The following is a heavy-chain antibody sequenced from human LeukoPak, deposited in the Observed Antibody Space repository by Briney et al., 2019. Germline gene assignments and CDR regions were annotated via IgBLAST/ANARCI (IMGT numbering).Heavy chain of an antibody. CDR3: ARNVHDYRALWSDVPETYYFHY. V-gene: IGHV4-59*01. J-gene: IGHJ4*02. D-gene: IGHD4-17*01. CDR2: IYYSGST. CDR1: GGFISSCY. Sequence: SETLSLTCTVSGGFISSCYWSGIRQPPWKGLEGIGYIYYSGSTNYNPSLKSRVTISVDTSKNQFSLPLTSVTAADTAVYYCARNVHDYRALWSDVPETYYFHYWAQGPLVTVSS.